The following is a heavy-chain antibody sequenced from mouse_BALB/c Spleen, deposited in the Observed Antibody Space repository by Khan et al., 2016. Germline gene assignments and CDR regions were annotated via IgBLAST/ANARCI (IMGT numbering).Heavy chain of an antibody. Sequence: EVKLEESGGGFVQPGGTMTLSCVVSGFTFSNYWMNWVRQSPEKGLEWVAEIRLNSDDYVTHYAESVKGRLTSLIDDSKSSVYLQKDNLCAEDTCIYYCWRLLWGQGTSHAVS. CDR3: WRLL. CDR2: IRLNSDDYVT. V-gene: IGHV6-6*02. CDR1: GFTFSNYW. J-gene: IGHJ2*03.